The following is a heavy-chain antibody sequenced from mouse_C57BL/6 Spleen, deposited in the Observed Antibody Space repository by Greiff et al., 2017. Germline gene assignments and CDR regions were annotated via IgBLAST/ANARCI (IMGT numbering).Heavy chain of an antibody. V-gene: IGHV1-82*01. CDR2: IYPGDGDT. Sequence: QVQLQQSGPELVKPGASVKISCKASGYAFSSSWMNWVKQRPGKGLEWIGRIYPGDGDTNYNGKFKGKATLTADKSSSTAYMQRSSLTSEDSAVYFCARSSQRGEDYWGQGTTLTVSS. CDR1: GYAFSSSW. J-gene: IGHJ2*01. CDR3: ARSSQRGEDY.